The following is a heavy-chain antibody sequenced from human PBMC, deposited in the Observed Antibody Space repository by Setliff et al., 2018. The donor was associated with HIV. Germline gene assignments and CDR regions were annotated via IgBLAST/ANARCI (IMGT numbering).Heavy chain of an antibody. CDR1: GGSISSYY. V-gene: IGHV4-4*08. CDR3: ARLTMVRGVERLDF. Sequence: SETLSLTCTVSGGSISSYYWSWIRQPPGKGLEWIGYIYTSGSTNYNPSLKSRVTISVDTSKNQFSLKLSSVTAADTAVYYCARLTMVRGVERLDFWGQGRLVTVSS. J-gene: IGHJ4*02. CDR2: IYTSGST. D-gene: IGHD3-10*01.